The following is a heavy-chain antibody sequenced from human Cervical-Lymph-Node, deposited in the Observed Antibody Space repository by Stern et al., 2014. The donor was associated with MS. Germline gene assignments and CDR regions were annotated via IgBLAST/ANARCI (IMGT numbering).Heavy chain of an antibody. CDR3: AREVGSLAMDV. Sequence: QVQLMQSGAEVKKPGSSVTVSCKASGDTFTDYAISWVRQAPGQGPEWMGGVTPIFTSADYAQKFQGRLTITADKSRSTAYMELSSLTSEDTAVYYCAREVGSLAMDVWGQGTTVIVSS. CDR1: GDTFTDYA. J-gene: IGHJ6*01. CDR2: VTPIFTSA. V-gene: IGHV1-69*06. D-gene: IGHD1-1*01.